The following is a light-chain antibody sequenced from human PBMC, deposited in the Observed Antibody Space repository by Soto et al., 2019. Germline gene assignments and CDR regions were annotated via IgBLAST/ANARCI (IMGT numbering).Light chain of an antibody. CDR3: QHYDSYSEA. CDR2: KAS. J-gene: IGKJ1*01. V-gene: IGKV1-5*03. Sequence: DIQMTQSPSTLSGSGGDRVTITCRASQPISSWLAWYQQKPGKAPKLLIYKASTLKSGVPSRFSGSGSGTEFTLTISSLQPDDFATYYCQHYDSYSEAFGQGTKVELK. CDR1: QPISSW.